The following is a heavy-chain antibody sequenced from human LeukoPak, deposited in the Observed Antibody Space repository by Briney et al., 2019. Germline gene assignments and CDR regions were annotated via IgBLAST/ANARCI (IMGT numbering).Heavy chain of an antibody. CDR3: ANDTGWRGSFRYYFDY. D-gene: IGHD1-26*01. J-gene: IGHJ4*02. V-gene: IGHV3-30*18. Sequence: ARSLRLSCSGSRFTFSSYDMLWVRQAPGKGLEGVAFFSYGGTDKYYADSVEGGFTLSRDNSKNTLYLQMNSVRAEDTAVYYCANDTGWRGSFRYYFDYGGQGTLVTASS. CDR1: RFTFSSYD. CDR2: FSYGGTDK.